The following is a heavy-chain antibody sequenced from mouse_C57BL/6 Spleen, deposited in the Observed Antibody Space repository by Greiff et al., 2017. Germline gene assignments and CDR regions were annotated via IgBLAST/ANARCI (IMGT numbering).Heavy chain of an antibody. J-gene: IGHJ2*01. CDR2: IYPGDGDT. CDR3: ARWDEYFDY. CDR1: GYAFSSSW. V-gene: IGHV1-82*01. Sequence: VQLQQSGPELVKPGASVKISCKASGYAFSSSWMNWVKQRPGKGLEWIGRIYPGDGDTNYNGKFKGKATLTADKSSSTAYMQLSSLTSEDSAVYFCARWDEYFDYWGQGTTLTVSS. D-gene: IGHD4-1*01.